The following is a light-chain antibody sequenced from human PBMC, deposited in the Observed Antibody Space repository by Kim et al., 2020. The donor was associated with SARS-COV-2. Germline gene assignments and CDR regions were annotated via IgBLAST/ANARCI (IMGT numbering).Light chain of an antibody. J-gene: IGLJ3*02. V-gene: IGLV2-14*01. CDR1: SSDVGGYNY. CDR3: STYTSSSRV. Sequence: SVLTQPASVSGSPGQSITISCTGTSSDVGGYNYVSWYQQHPGKAPKLMIYDVSKRPSGVSNRFSGSKSGNTASLTISGLQAEDEADYYCSTYTSSSRVFGGGTQLTVL. CDR2: DVS.